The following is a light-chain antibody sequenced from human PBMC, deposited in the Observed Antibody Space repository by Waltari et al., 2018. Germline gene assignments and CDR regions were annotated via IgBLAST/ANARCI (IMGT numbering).Light chain of an antibody. Sequence: HSALAQPASVSGSPGQSITISCTGTSSDVGGYTYVSWYQQPPGKAPRLMIYDVNNRPSGVSNRFSGSKSGNTASLTISGLQAEDEADYYCSSFTRTNSWVFGGGTKLTVL. V-gene: IGLV2-14*03. CDR1: SSDVGGYTY. CDR3: SSFTRTNSWV. J-gene: IGLJ3*02. CDR2: DVN.